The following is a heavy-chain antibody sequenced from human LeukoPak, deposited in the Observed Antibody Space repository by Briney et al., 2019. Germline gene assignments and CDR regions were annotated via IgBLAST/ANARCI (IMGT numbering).Heavy chain of an antibody. CDR3: ARGGAYYYGSGFDY. V-gene: IGHV4-34*01. Sequence: PGGSLRLSCAASGFTFSSYWMSWVRQAPGKGLEWIGEINHSGSTNYNPSLKSRVTISVDTSKNQFSLKLSSVTAADTAVYYCARGGAYYYGSGFDYWGQGTLVTVSS. D-gene: IGHD3-10*01. CDR2: INHSGST. CDR1: GFTFSSYW. J-gene: IGHJ4*02.